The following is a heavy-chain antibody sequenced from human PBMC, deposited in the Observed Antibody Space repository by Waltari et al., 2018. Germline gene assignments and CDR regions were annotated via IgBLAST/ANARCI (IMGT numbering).Heavy chain of an antibody. CDR3: ARHRNYYYGSESYLFWFDP. V-gene: IGHV4-34*01. CDR2: INHSGST. D-gene: IGHD3-10*01. J-gene: IGHJ5*02. Sequence: QVQLQQWGAGLLKPSETLSLTCAVYGGSFSGYYWSWIRQPPGKGLEWIGEINHSGSTNYNPSLKSRVTISVDTSKNQFSLKLSSVTAADTAVYYCARHRNYYYGSESYLFWFDPWGQGTLVTVSS. CDR1: GGSFSGYY.